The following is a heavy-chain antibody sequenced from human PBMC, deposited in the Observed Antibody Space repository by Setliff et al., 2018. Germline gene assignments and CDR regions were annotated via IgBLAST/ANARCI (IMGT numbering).Heavy chain of an antibody. CDR3: ARAYSYYYYYMDV. CDR2: INHSGST. Sequence: SETLSLTCVVYGGSFSGYYWSWIRQPPGKGLEWIGEINHSGSTNYNPSLESRVTISVDTSKNQFSLKLSSVNAADTAVYYCARAYSYYYYYMDVWGKGTTVTVSS. V-gene: IGHV4-34*01. CDR1: GGSFSGYY. J-gene: IGHJ6*03. D-gene: IGHD4-4*01.